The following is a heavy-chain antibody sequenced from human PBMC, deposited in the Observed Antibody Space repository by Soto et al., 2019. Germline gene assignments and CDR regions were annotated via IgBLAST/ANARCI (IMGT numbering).Heavy chain of an antibody. J-gene: IGHJ5*02. V-gene: IGHV4-31*03. Sequence: LSLTCTVSCGSISSGGYYWSWIRQHPGKCLEWIGYIYYSGSTYYNPSLKSRVTISVDTSKNQFSLKLSSVTAADTAVYYCARDGQGGYCSGGSCYGYNWFDPWGQGTLVTVSS. CDR3: ARDGQGGYCSGGSCYGYNWFDP. CDR1: CGSISSGGYY. D-gene: IGHD2-15*01. CDR2: IYYSGST.